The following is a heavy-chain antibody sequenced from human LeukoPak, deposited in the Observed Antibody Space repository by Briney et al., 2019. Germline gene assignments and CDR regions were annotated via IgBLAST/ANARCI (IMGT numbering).Heavy chain of an antibody. CDR3: AKDDAWIRFGE. CDR2: ISPSVDIK. V-gene: IGHV3-23*01. Sequence: GGTLRLSCAASGFTFSNHGMNWVRQAPGKGLEWVSGISPSVDIKYYADSVKGRFTISRDNSKKTLYLEVSSLTGEDTAVYYCAKDDAWIRFGEWSQGTLVTVSS. CDR1: GFTFSNHG. J-gene: IGHJ4*02. D-gene: IGHD3-10*01.